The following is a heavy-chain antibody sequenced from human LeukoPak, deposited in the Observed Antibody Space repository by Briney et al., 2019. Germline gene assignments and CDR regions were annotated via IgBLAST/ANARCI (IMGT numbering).Heavy chain of an antibody. V-gene: IGHV1-8*02. J-gene: IGHJ4*02. CDR1: GYTFTTFD. CDR3: AKVGPITMIVVDPTKPYYFDY. CDR2: MNPNSGNT. D-gene: IGHD3-22*01. Sequence: ASVKVSCKASGYTFTTFDINWVRQATGQGLEWMGWMNPNSGNTGYAQRFQGRVTMTRNTSISTAYMELSSLRSEDTAVYYCAKVGPITMIVVDPTKPYYFDYWGQETLVTVSS.